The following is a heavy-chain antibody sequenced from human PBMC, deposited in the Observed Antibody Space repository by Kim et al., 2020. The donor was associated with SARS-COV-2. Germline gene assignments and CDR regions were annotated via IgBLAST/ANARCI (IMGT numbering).Heavy chain of an antibody. CDR2: ISGSGGST. V-gene: IGHV3-23*01. CDR1: GFTFSSYA. J-gene: IGHJ5*02. CDR3: AKDGVAGTTYNWFDP. Sequence: GGSLRLSCAASGFTFSSYAMSWVRQAPGKGLEWVSAISGSGGSTYYADPVKGRFTISRDNSKNTLYLQMNSLRAEDTAVYYCAKDGVAGTTYNWFDPWGQGTLVTVSS. D-gene: IGHD1-7*01.